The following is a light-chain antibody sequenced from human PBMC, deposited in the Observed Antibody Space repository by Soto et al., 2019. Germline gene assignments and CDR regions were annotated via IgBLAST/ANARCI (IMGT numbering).Light chain of an antibody. CDR1: QNVLYKSNNENY. CDR2: WAS. J-gene: IGKJ2*01. Sequence: DIVMTQSPDSLAVSLGERATINCKSSQNVLYKSNNENYLAWFQQKPGQPPKLLIYWASTRKSGVPDRFTGSGSGSNFTLNISSLQAEDVAVYYCQRYYNPPPYTVGQGTRLEI. CDR3: QRYYNPPPYT. V-gene: IGKV4-1*01.